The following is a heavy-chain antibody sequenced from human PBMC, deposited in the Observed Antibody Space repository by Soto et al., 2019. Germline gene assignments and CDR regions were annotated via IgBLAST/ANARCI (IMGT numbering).Heavy chain of an antibody. D-gene: IGHD2-2*01. V-gene: IGHV4-39*01. CDR3: AGHLLVVPAALSGVGVNWFDP. CDR1: GGSISSSSYY. CDR2: IYYSGST. Sequence: SETLSLTCTVSGGSISSSSYYWGWIRQPPGKGLEWIGSIYYSGSTYYNPSLKSRVTISVDTSKNQFSLKLSSVTAADTAVYYCAGHLLVVPAALSGVGVNWFDPWGKGTLVTVAS. J-gene: IGHJ5*02.